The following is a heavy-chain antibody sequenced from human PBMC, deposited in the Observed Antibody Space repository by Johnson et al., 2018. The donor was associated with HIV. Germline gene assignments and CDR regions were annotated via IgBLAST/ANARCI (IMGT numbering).Heavy chain of an antibody. CDR2: IKSKIDGGTT. J-gene: IGHJ3*02. V-gene: IGHV3-15*01. D-gene: IGHD3-22*01. Sequence: VQLVESGGGLVQPGGSLRLSCASSGFTFSNAWMSWVRQAPGKGLEWVGRIKSKIDGGTTDYAAPVKGRFTISRDDSKNTLYLQMNSLKTEDTAVYYCTTDDYDSSGRAFDIWGQGTMVTVSS. CDR1: GFTFSNAW. CDR3: TTDDYDSSGRAFDI.